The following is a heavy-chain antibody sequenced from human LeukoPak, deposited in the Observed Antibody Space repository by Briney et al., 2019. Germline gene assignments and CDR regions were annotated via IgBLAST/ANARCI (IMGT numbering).Heavy chain of an antibody. Sequence: SETLSLTCAVSGGSISSSWWNWVRQPPGKGLEWIGEISHSGTTNYNPSLKSRVTISVDISKNQFSLGLSSVTAADPAVYYCTSASGYNRDWGQGTLVTVSS. D-gene: IGHD1-14*01. J-gene: IGHJ4*02. CDR1: GGSISSSW. CDR2: ISHSGTT. CDR3: TSASGYNRD. V-gene: IGHV4-4*02.